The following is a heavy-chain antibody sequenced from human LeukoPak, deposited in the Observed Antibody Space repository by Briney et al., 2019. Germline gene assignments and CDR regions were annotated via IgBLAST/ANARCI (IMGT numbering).Heavy chain of an antibody. D-gene: IGHD6-13*01. CDR3: ARDGSGDWDTRIWYLGNWFDP. Sequence: GASVNVSCKASGYTFTTYGISWVRQAPGQGPEWMGWISTYSGNTHYAQELQGRVTLTTDTSTSTAYMDLRSLRSDDTAVYYCARDGSGDWDTRIWYLGNWFDPWGQGTLVTVSS. CDR1: GYTFTTYG. CDR2: ISTYSGNT. V-gene: IGHV1-18*01. J-gene: IGHJ5*02.